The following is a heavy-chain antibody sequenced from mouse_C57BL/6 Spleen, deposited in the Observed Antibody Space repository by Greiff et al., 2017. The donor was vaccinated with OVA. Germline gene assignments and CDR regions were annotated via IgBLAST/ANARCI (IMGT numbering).Heavy chain of an antibody. D-gene: IGHD1-1*01. CDR2: IYPRSGNT. Sequence: VQLQQSGAELARPGASVKLSCKASGYTFTSYGISWVKQRTGQGLEWIGEIYPRSGNTYYNEKFKGKATLTADKSASTAYMELRSLTSEDSAVYFCARAGDGSFPLFDYWGQGTTLTVSS. J-gene: IGHJ2*01. V-gene: IGHV1-81*01. CDR1: GYTFTSYG. CDR3: ARAGDGSFPLFDY.